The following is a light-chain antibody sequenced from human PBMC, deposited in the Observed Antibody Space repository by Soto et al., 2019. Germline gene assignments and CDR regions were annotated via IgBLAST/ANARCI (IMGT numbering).Light chain of an antibody. CDR2: AAS. Sequence: DIQMTQSPSSLSASVGDRVTITCRASQGITNYLAWYQQKPGNVPKLLIYAASTSQSGVPSRFSGSGSGTDFTLTISRLQPEDVATYYCQNYNSAPYTFGQGTNLE. V-gene: IGKV1-27*01. CDR3: QNYNSAPYT. CDR1: QGITNY. J-gene: IGKJ2*01.